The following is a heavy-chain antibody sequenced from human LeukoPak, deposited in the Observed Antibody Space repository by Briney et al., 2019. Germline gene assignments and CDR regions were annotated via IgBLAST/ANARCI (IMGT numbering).Heavy chain of an antibody. CDR2: IYSGGST. J-gene: IGHJ2*01. V-gene: IGHV3-66*01. D-gene: IGHD3-10*01. CDR1: GFTVSSNY. Sequence: GGSLRLSCAASGFTVSSNYMSWVRQAPGKGLEWVSVIYSGGSTYYADSVKGRFTISRDNSKNTLYLQMDSLRAEDTAVYYCARSDGSGSYPFYWYFDLWGRGTLVTVSS. CDR3: ARSDGSGSYPFYWYFDL.